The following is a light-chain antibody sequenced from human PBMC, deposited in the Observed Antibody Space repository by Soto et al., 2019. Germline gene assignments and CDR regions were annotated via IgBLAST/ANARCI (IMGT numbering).Light chain of an antibody. Sequence: EIRLTQSPCTLSLSTGERATLSCRASQSVSSSYLAWYQQKPGQAPRLLIYGASSRATGIPDRFSGSGSGTDFTLTISSLEPEDFAVYYCQQRSNWITFGQGTRLEI. CDR1: QSVSSSY. CDR3: QQRSNWIT. J-gene: IGKJ5*01. V-gene: IGKV3D-20*02. CDR2: GAS.